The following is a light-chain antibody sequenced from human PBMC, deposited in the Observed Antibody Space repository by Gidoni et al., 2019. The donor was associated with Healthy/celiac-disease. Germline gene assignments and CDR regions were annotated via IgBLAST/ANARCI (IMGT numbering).Light chain of an antibody. J-gene: IGLJ2*01. Sequence: QSVLTQPPSVSGAPGQRVTIPCTGSSSNIGAGYDVHWYQQLPGAAPKLLIYGTSNRPSGVPGRFSGSKSGTSASLAITGLQAEDEAYYYCQSYDSSLSGSGVFGGGTKLTVL. V-gene: IGLV1-40*01. CDR1: SSNIGAGYD. CDR2: GTS. CDR3: QSYDSSLSGSGV.